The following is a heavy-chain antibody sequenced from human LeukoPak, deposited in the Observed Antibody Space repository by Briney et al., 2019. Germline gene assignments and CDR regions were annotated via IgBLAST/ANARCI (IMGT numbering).Heavy chain of an antibody. CDR2: IYSSGST. J-gene: IGHJ6*03. CDR1: SDSINSGNYY. Sequence: SSETLSLTCTVSSDSINSGNYYWNWIRQPAGKGLEWIGRIYSSGSTNYNPSLKSRVTISVDTSKNQFSLKLSSVTAADTAVYYCARTSYIITRYMDVWGKGTTVTVSS. V-gene: IGHV4-61*02. D-gene: IGHD3-22*01. CDR3: ARTSYIITRYMDV.